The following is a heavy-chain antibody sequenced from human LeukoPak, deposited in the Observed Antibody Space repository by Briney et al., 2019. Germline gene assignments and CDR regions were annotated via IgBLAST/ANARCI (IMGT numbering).Heavy chain of an antibody. Sequence: PGGSLRLSCAASGFTFSSYSMNWVRQAPGKGLEWVSSISSSSSYIYYADSVKGRFAISRDNAKNSLYLQMNSLRAEDTALYYCAKDMGVEMATIGTWGQGTLVTVSS. CDR1: GFTFSSYS. J-gene: IGHJ5*02. D-gene: IGHD5-24*01. CDR3: AKDMGVEMATIGT. V-gene: IGHV3-21*04. CDR2: ISSSSSYI.